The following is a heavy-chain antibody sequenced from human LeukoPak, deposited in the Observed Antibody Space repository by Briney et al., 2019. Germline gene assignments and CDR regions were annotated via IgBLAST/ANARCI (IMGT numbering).Heavy chain of an antibody. Sequence: ASVKVSCKASGYTFTSYGISWVRQAPGQGLEWMGWISAYNGNTNYAQKLQGRVTMTTDTSTSTAYMELGSLRSDDTAVYYCARDALYDFWSGYYTGIGSYTNDYWGQGTLVTVSS. J-gene: IGHJ4*02. V-gene: IGHV1-18*01. CDR1: GYTFTSYG. CDR2: ISAYNGNT. CDR3: ARDALYDFWSGYYTGIGSYTNDY. D-gene: IGHD3-3*01.